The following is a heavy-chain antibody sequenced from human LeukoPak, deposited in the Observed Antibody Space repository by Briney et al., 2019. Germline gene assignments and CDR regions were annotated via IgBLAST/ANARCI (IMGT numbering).Heavy chain of an antibody. CDR1: GDSISTYY. CDR3: ARGRRYYYDSSGYYCFDY. Sequence: SETLSLTCTVSGDSISTYYWSWIRQPPGKGLEWIGYVYYSGSTNYNPSLKSRVTISVDTSKNQFSLKLSSVTAADAAVYYCARGRRYYYDSSGYYCFDYWGQGTLVTVSS. V-gene: IGHV4-59*12. D-gene: IGHD3-22*01. J-gene: IGHJ4*02. CDR2: VYYSGST.